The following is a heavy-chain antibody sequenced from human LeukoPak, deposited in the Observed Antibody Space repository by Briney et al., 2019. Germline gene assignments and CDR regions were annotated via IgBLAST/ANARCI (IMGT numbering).Heavy chain of an antibody. J-gene: IGHJ4*02. CDR1: GYSFINYG. Sequence: ASVKVSCKASGYSFINYGITWVRQAPGQGLEWMGWISAYNGNTNYAQKFQGRVTMTTDTSTSTAYMELRSLRFDDTAVYYCARTVRGGGSFFFDYWGQGTLVTVSS. D-gene: IGHD3-16*01. CDR2: ISAYNGNT. V-gene: IGHV1-18*01. CDR3: ARTVRGGGSFFFDY.